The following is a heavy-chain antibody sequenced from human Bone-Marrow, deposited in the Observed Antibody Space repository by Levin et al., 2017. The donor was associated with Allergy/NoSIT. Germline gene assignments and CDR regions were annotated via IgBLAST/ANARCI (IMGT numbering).Heavy chain of an antibody. J-gene: IGHJ2*01. V-gene: IGHV1-2*02. Sequence: VASVKVSCKASGFAFTDYYMHWVRQAPGQGLEWLGWINPNNGATKYALKFQDRVTMTRDTSISTAYMEFRRPRSDDTAVFYCARDPAVTRDGYFDLWGRGTLVSVSS. CDR1: GFAFTDYY. CDR2: INPNNGAT. D-gene: IGHD4-17*01. CDR3: ARDPAVTRDGYFDL.